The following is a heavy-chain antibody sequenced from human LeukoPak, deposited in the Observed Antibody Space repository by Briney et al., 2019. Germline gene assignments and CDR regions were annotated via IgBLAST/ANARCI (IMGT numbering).Heavy chain of an antibody. Sequence: ASVKVSCKASGYTFTRYAVNWVRQAPGQGLEWMGWISAYNGNTNYAQKLQGRVTMTTDTSTSTAYMELRSLRSDDTAVYYCARDGSEYSSGWYDAFDIWGQGTMVTVSS. CDR1: GYTFTRYA. V-gene: IGHV1-18*01. CDR3: ARDGSEYSSGWYDAFDI. J-gene: IGHJ3*02. D-gene: IGHD6-19*01. CDR2: ISAYNGNT.